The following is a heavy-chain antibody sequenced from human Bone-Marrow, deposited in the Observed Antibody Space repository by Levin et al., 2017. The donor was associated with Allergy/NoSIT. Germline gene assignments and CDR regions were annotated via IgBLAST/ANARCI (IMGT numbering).Heavy chain of an antibody. D-gene: IGHD4-17*01. V-gene: IGHV3-74*01. CDR3: ARNGDDYFDY. CDR2: INGDGSST. J-gene: IGHJ4*02. CDR1: GFTFSSYW. Sequence: PGGSLRLSCAASGFTFSSYWMHWGRQAPGKGLVWVSRINGDGSSTSYADSVKGRFTISRDNAKNTLYLQMNSLRAEDTAVYYCARNGDDYFDYSGQGTLVTVSS.